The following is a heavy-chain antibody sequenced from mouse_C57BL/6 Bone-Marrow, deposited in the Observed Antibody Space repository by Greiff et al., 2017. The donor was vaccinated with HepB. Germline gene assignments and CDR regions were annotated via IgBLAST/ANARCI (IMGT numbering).Heavy chain of an antibody. J-gene: IGHJ2*01. D-gene: IGHD1-1*01. Sequence: VKVVESGAELARPGASVKLSCKASGYTFTSYGISWVKQRTGQGLEWIGEIYPRSGNTYYNEKFKGKATLTADKSSSTAYMELRSLTSEDSAVYFCARRHYGSSYYFDYWGQGTTLKVSS. CDR3: ARRHYGSSYYFDY. CDR1: GYTFTSYG. V-gene: IGHV1-81*01. CDR2: IYPRSGNT.